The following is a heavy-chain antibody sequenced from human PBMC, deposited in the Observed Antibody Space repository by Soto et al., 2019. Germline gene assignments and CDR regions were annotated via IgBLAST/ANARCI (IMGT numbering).Heavy chain of an antibody. CDR1: GGSITKYY. Sequence: SETLSLTRSVSGGSITKYYWSWFRHPPGKKLEWIGNVHYSGITNYNPSLKSRVTISVDTSKNQFSLKLYSVTPADTAMYYCARLPWADYGGIFDPWGQGTLVTVSS. D-gene: IGHD4-17*01. V-gene: IGHV4-59*01. CDR2: VHYSGIT. J-gene: IGHJ5*02. CDR3: ARLPWADYGGIFDP.